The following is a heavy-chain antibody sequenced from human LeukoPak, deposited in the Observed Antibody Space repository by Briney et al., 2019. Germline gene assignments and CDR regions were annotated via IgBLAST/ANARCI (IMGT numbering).Heavy chain of an antibody. J-gene: IGHJ4*02. CDR1: GGSISSYY. CDR2: IYTSGST. D-gene: IGHD3-9*01. V-gene: IGHV4-4*07. CDR3: ARQYYDILTGYYSFDY. Sequence: SETLSLTCTVSGGSISSYYWSWIRQPAGKGLEWIGRIYTSGSTNYNPSLKSRVTISVDTSKNQFSLKLSSVTAADTAVYYCARQYYDILTGYYSFDYWGQGTLVTVSS.